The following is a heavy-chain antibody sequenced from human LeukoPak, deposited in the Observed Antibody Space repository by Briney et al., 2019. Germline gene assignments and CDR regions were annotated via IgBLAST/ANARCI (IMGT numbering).Heavy chain of an antibody. CDR3: ARVPVPAAIRGWFDP. D-gene: IGHD2-2*01. CDR2: INHSGST. J-gene: IGHJ5*02. V-gene: IGHV4-34*01. CDR1: GGSFSGYY. Sequence: SETLSLTCAAYGGSFSGYYWSWIRQPPGKGLEWIGEINHSGSTNYNPSLKSRVTISVDTSKNQYSLKLSSVTAADTAVYYCARVPVPAAIRGWFDPWGQGTLVTVSS.